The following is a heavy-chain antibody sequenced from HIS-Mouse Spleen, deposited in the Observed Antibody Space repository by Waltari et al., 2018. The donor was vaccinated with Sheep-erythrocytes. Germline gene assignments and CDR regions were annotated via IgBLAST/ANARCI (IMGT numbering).Heavy chain of an antibody. CDR1: GGSISRGGYY. J-gene: IGHJ4*02. Sequence: QVQLQESGPGLVKPSQTLSLTCTVSGGSISRGGYYWSWIRQPPGKGLGWIGYIYYSGSTYSNPSLKSRVTISVDTSKNQFSLKLSSVTAADTAVYYCARDRLGIFGYWGQGTLVTVSS. V-gene: IGHV4-31*03. D-gene: IGHD7-27*01. CDR3: ARDRLGIFGY. CDR2: IYYSGST.